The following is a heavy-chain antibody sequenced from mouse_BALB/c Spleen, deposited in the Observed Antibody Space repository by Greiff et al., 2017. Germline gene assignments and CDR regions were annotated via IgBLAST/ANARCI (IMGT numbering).Heavy chain of an antibody. D-gene: IGHD1-1*01. CDR2: ISDGGSYT. J-gene: IGHJ3*01. V-gene: IGHV5-4*02. Sequence: EVQLVESGGGLVKPGGSLKLSCAASGFTFSDYYMYWVRQTPEKRLEWVATISDGGSYTYYPDSVKGRFTISRDNAKNNLYLQMSSLKSEDTAMYYCARHNYCSSPAWFAYWGQGTLVTVSA. CDR3: ARHNYCSSPAWFAY. CDR1: GFTFSDYY.